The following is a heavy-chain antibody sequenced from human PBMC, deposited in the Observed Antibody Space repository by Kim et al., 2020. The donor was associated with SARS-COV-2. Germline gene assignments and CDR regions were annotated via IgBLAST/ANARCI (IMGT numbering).Heavy chain of an antibody. D-gene: IGHD3-22*01. CDR3: AKDQSTMIVVVFIDY. CDR2: ISYDGSNK. V-gene: IGHV3-30*18. CDR1: GFTFSSYG. Sequence: GGSLRLSCAASGFTFSSYGMHWVRQAPGKGLEWVAVISYDGSNKYYADSVKGRFTISRDNSKNTLYLQMNSLRAEDTAVYYCAKDQSTMIVVVFIDYWGQGTLVTVSS. J-gene: IGHJ4*02.